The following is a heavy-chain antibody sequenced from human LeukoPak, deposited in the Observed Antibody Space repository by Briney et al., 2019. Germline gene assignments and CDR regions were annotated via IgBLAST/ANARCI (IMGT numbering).Heavy chain of an antibody. Sequence: AASVKVSCKASGYTFTGYYTHWVRQAPGQGLEWMGWINPNSGGTNYAQKFQGRVTMTRDTSISTAYMELSRLRSDDTAVYYCAREYDYVWGSYRYGRLYGYWGQGTLVTVSS. CDR2: INPNSGGT. D-gene: IGHD3-16*02. V-gene: IGHV1-2*02. CDR3: AREYDYVWGSYRYGRLYGY. J-gene: IGHJ4*02. CDR1: GYTFTGYY.